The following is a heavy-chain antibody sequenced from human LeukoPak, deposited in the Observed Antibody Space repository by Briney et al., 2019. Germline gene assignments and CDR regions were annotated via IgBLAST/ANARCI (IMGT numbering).Heavy chain of an antibody. D-gene: IGHD1-26*01. J-gene: IGHJ4*02. Sequence: SQTLSLTCTVSGGSISSGGYYWSWIRQHPGKGLEWIGYIYYSGSTYYNPSLKSRVTISIDTSKNQFSLILSSVTAADTAVYYCARRSSGSYHSPLGYWGQGILVTVSS. CDR1: GGSISSGGYY. CDR3: ARRSSGSYHSPLGY. CDR2: IYYSGST. V-gene: IGHV4-31*03.